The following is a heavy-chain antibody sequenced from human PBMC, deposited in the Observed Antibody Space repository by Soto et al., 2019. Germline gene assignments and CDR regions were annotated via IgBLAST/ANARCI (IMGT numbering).Heavy chain of an antibody. CDR2: IIPILGIA. Sequence: QVQLVQSGAEVKKPGSSVKVSCKASGGTFSSYTISWVRQAPGQGLEWMGRIIPILGIANYAQKFQGRVTITADKSTSTAYMELSSLRSEDTAVYYCARPTPQRGSVFLFDYWGQGTLVTVSS. CDR3: ARPTPQRGSVFLFDY. D-gene: IGHD2-15*01. V-gene: IGHV1-69*02. J-gene: IGHJ4*02. CDR1: GGTFSSYT.